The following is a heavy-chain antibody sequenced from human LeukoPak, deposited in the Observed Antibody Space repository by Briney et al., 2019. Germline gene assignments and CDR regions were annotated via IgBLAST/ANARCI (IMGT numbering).Heavy chain of an antibody. Sequence: QPGGSLRLSCAASGFTVSSNYMSWVRQAPGKGLEWVSVIYSGGSTYYADSVKGRFTISRDNSKNTLFLQMNSLRAEDTAVYYCARIGASVTTCDYWGQGTLVTVSS. CDR2: IYSGGST. J-gene: IGHJ4*02. CDR1: GFTVSSNY. D-gene: IGHD4-17*01. CDR3: ARIGASVTTCDY. V-gene: IGHV3-53*01.